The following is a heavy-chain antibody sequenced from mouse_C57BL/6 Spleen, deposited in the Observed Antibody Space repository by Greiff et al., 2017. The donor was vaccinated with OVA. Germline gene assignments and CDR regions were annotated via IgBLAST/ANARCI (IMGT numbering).Heavy chain of an antibody. J-gene: IGHJ2*01. CDR2: ISYDGSN. V-gene: IGHV3-6*01. CDR3: ARDARGGLIDY. Sequence: EVKLQESGPGLVKPSQSLSLTCSVTGYSITSGYYWNWIRQFPGNKLEWMGYISYDGSNNYNPSLKNRISITRDTSKNQFFLKLNSVTTEDTATYYCARDARGGLIDYWGQGTTLTVSS. CDR1: GYSITSGYY. D-gene: IGHD3-3*01.